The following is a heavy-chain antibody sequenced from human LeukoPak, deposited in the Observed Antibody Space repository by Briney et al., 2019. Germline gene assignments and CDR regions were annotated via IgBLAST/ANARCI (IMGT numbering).Heavy chain of an antibody. CDR3: ARAELGTATDC. V-gene: IGHV3-74*01. Sequence: GGSLGLSCAASGFTLTTYAMNWVRQAPGKGLEWVSRLTAGGSSTFYADSVVGRFTVSRDIAKNTLYLEMNSLRDEDTAVYYCARAELGTATDCWGQGTLVTVSS. J-gene: IGHJ4*02. CDR2: LTAGGSST. CDR1: GFTLTTYA. D-gene: IGHD2-15*01.